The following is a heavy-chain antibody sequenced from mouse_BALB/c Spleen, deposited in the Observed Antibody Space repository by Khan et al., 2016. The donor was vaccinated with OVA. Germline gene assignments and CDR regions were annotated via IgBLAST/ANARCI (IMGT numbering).Heavy chain of an antibody. CDR2: ISTYSGNT. CDR1: GYTFTDYA. CDR3: GRPAYDGYYDY. D-gene: IGHD2-3*01. J-gene: IGHJ2*01. Sequence: QVQLQQSGPELVRPGVSVKISCKGSGYTFTDYAMYWVKQSHAESLEWIGLISTYSGNTNSTQQFKDYATMTVDKSSTTAYMELARLTSEDSAIYYCGRPAYDGYYDYWGQGTTLTVSS. V-gene: IGHV1S137*01.